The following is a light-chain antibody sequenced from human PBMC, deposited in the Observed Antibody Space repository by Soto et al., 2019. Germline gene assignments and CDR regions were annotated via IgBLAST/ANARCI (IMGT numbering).Light chain of an antibody. CDR3: QHYNSYSEA. CDR1: QTINSW. V-gene: IGKV1-5*03. Sequence: DIQMTQSPSTLSGSVGDRVTITCRASQTINSWLAWYQQKPGKAPKLLIYKASTLKSGVPSRFSGSGSGTEFTLTISSLQPDDFATSYCQHYNSYSEAFGQGTKVELK. J-gene: IGKJ1*01. CDR2: KAS.